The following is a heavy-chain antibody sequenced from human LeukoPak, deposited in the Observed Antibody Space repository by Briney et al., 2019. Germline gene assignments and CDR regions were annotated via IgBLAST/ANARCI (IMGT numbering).Heavy chain of an antibody. J-gene: IGHJ4*02. Sequence: GALRLSCAASGFTFRSYSMNWVRQAPGKGLEWVSSISRSSSYIYYADPVKGRFTISRDNAKNSLYLQMNSLRAEDTAVYYCARYLDYGDYFYFDYWGQGTLVTVSP. CDR1: GFTFRSYS. CDR3: ARYLDYGDYFYFDY. D-gene: IGHD4-17*01. CDR2: ISRSSSYI. V-gene: IGHV3-21*01.